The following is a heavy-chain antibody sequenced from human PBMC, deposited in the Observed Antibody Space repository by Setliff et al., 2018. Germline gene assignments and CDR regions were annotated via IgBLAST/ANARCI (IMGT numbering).Heavy chain of an antibody. J-gene: IGHJ3*02. V-gene: IGHV4-4*02. D-gene: IGHD3-22*01. Sequence: TLSLTCAVSGGSISSSNWWSWVRQPPGKGLEWIGEIYHSGSTNYNPSLKSRVTISVDTSKNQFSLNLSSVTAADTAMYYCARDYYDSRGSYAFDIWGQGTVVTVSS. CDR1: GGSISSSNW. CDR3: ARDYYDSRGSYAFDI. CDR2: IYHSGST.